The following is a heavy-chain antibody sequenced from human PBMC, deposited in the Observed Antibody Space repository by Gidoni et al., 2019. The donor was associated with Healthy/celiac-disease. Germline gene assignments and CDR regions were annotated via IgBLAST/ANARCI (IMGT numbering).Heavy chain of an antibody. D-gene: IGHD3-10*01. CDR2: VDPEDGET. J-gene: IGHJ3*02. CDR3: GKGFGEDSPAAFDI. Sequence: EVQLVQSGAEVKKPGATVTISCKVSGYTFTDYYMHWVQQAPGKGLEWMGLVDPEDGETIYAEKFQGRVTIPADTSTDTAYMELSSLRSEDTAVYYCGKGFGEDSPAAFDIWGQGTMVTVSS. CDR1: GYTFTDYY. V-gene: IGHV1-69-2*01.